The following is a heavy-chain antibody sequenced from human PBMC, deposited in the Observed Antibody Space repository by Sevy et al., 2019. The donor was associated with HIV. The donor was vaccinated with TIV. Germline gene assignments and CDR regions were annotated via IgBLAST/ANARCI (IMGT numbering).Heavy chain of an antibody. V-gene: IGHV4-59*13. CDR1: GGSISSYY. D-gene: IGHD6-19*01. Sequence: SETLSLTCTVSGGSISSYYWSWIRQPPGKGLEWIGYIFYSGSTNYNPSLKSRVTISVDTSKNQFSLKLSSVTAADTAVYYCARDHGHGGWLVDYWGQGTLVTVSS. J-gene: IGHJ4*02. CDR2: IFYSGST. CDR3: ARDHGHGGWLVDY.